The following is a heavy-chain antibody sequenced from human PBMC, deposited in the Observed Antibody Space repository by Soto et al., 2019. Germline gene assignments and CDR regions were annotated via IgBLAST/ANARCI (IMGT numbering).Heavy chain of an antibody. CDR3: ARGRGYSSSWSIYYFDF. D-gene: IGHD6-13*01. Sequence: GGSLRLSCAASGFTFSKYAMTWALQAPWKGLEWVSAISSNGAGTYYVDSVKGRFTVSRDNSKNTLYLQMNSLRAEDTAVYYCARGRGYSSSWSIYYFDFWGQGTQVAVSS. CDR2: ISSNGAGT. CDR1: GFTFSKYA. J-gene: IGHJ4*02. V-gene: IGHV3-23*01.